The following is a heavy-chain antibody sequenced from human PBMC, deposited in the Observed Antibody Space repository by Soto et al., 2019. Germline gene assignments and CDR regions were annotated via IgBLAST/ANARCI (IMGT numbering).Heavy chain of an antibody. CDR1: GFTFSSYA. CDR3: AKSRGHYDFWSGYLEDYHWFEP. D-gene: IGHD3-3*01. V-gene: IGHV3-23*01. CDR2: ISGSGGST. J-gene: IGHJ5*02. Sequence: PGVSLRLSCASSGFTFSSYAMSWARQAPGKGLEWVSAISGSGGSTYYADSVKGRFTISRDNSKSTLYLQMNSLRAEDTAVYYCAKSRGHYDFWSGYLEDYHWFEPWGQGTLVTVSP.